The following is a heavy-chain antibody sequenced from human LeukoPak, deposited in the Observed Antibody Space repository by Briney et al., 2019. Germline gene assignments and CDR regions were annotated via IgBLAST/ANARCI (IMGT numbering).Heavy chain of an antibody. D-gene: IGHD1-26*01. V-gene: IGHV4-4*07. CDR1: GGSISSYY. CDR3: ARENSGSYREFDY. Sequence: SETLSLTCTVSGGSISSYYWSWIRQPAGKGQEWIGRIYTSGSTNYNASLKSRVSMSVDTSKNQFSLKLSSVTAADTAVFYCARENSGSYREFDYWGQGTLVTVSS. CDR2: IYTSGST. J-gene: IGHJ4*02.